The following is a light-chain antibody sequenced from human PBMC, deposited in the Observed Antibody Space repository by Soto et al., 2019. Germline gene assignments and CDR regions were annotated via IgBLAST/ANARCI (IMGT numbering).Light chain of an antibody. Sequence: EIVMTQSPGTLSLSPGEIATISCRASQVIGSRYLAWYHQKSGQAPRLLIYGASSRATGIPDRFSGSGSGTDFTLTISRLEPEDFGVYYCQQFGSSIPHTFGQGTKVDI. CDR2: GAS. CDR3: QQFGSSIPHT. V-gene: IGKV3-20*01. J-gene: IGKJ2*01. CDR1: QVIGSRY.